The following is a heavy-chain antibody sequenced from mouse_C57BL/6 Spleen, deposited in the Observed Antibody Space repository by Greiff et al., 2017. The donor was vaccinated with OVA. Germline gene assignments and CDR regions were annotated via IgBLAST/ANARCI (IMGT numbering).Heavy chain of an antibody. Sequence: EVQLQQSGPELVKPGDSVKISCKASGYSFTGYFMNWVMQSHGKSLEWIGRINPYNGDTFYNQKFKGKATLTVDKSSSTAHMELRSLTSEDSAVYYCARGGFITTVVAPDYFDYWGQGTTLTVSS. J-gene: IGHJ2*01. CDR3: ARGGFITTVVAPDYFDY. V-gene: IGHV1-20*01. CDR2: INPYNGDT. CDR1: GYSFTGYF. D-gene: IGHD1-1*01.